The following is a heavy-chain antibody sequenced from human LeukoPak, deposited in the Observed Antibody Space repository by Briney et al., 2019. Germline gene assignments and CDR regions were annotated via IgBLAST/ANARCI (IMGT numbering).Heavy chain of an antibody. CDR1: GGSISSSSYY. D-gene: IGHD2-2*01. CDR2: IYYSGST. V-gene: IGHV4-39*01. J-gene: IGHJ4*02. CDR3: ATNPPDCSSTSCYNYYFDY. Sequence: PSETLSLTCTVSGGSISSSSYYWGWIRQPPGKGLEWIGSIYYSGSTYYNPSLKSRVTISVDTSKNQFSLKLSSVTAADTAVYYCATNPPDCSSTSCYNYYFDYWGQGTLVTVSS.